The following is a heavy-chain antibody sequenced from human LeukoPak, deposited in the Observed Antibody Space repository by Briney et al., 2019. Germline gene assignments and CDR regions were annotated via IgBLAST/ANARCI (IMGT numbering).Heavy chain of an antibody. CDR2: IRYDGGNK. CDR1: GFTFSSYG. V-gene: IGHV3-30*02. CDR3: ARDIGYWGAFDI. J-gene: IGHJ3*02. D-gene: IGHD7-27*01. Sequence: GGSLRLSCAASGFTFSSYGMHWVRQAPGKGLEWVAFIRYDGGNKYYADSVKGRFTISRDNAKNSLYLQMNSLRAEDTALYYCARDIGYWGAFDIWGQGTMVTVSS.